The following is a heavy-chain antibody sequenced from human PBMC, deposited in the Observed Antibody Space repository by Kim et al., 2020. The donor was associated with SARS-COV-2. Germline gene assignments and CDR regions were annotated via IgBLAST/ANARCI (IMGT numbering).Heavy chain of an antibody. J-gene: IGHJ6*02. D-gene: IGHD3-10*01. Sequence: GRFTISRDNAKNSLYLQMNSLRAEDTAVYYCAREGLELWFGNYYYGMDVWGQGTTVTVSS. V-gene: IGHV3-11*06. CDR3: AREGLELWFGNYYYGMDV.